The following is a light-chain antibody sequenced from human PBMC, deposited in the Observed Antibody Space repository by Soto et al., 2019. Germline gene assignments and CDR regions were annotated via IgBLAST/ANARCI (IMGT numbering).Light chain of an antibody. V-gene: IGKV3-20*01. Sequence: IGLTQSPGTLSLSPGERATLSCRASQSVTSNYLAWHQQRAGQAPRLLSYGASSRASGIPDRFSGSGSGTEFTLTISSLQSEDFAVYYWQQYNNWPTTPFGQGTRLEI. CDR1: QSVTSNY. CDR2: GAS. CDR3: QQYNNWPTTP. J-gene: IGKJ5*01.